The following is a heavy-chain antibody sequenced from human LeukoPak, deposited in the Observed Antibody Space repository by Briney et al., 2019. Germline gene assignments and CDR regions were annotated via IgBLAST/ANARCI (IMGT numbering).Heavy chain of an antibody. V-gene: IGHV4-30-4*08. CDR2: IYYSGST. CDR3: ARDGGQLWSYFDY. Sequence: SWIRQPPGKGLEWIGYIYYSGSTYYNPSLKSRVTISVDTSKNQFSLKLSSVTAADTAVYYCARDGGQLWSYFDYWGQGTLVTVSS. D-gene: IGHD5-18*01. J-gene: IGHJ4*02.